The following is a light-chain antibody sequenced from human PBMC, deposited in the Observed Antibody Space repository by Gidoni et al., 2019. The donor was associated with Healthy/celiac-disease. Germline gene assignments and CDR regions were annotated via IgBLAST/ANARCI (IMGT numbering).Light chain of an antibody. CDR3: QQYNNWWT. J-gene: IGKJ1*01. CDR2: GAS. Sequence: PGERATLSCRASQRVSSNLAWYQQKPGQAPRLLIYGASTRATGIPARFSGSGSGTAFTLTISSLQSEDFAVYYCQQYNNWWTFGQGTKVEIK. V-gene: IGKV3-15*01. CDR1: QRVSSN.